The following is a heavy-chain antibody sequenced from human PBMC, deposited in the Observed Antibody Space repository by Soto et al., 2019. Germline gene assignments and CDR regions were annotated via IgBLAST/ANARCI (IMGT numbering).Heavy chain of an antibody. V-gene: IGHV3-7*01. CDR3: ARDSSAAVVGGPMDV. CDR2: IKQDGSEK. D-gene: IGHD2-15*01. Sequence: HPGGSLRLSCAASGFTFSSYWMSWVRQAPGKGLEWVANIKQDGSEKYYVDSVKGRFTISRDSAKNSLYLQMNSLRAEDTAVYYCARDSSAAVVGGPMDVWGQGTTVTVSS. CDR1: GFTFSSYW. J-gene: IGHJ6*02.